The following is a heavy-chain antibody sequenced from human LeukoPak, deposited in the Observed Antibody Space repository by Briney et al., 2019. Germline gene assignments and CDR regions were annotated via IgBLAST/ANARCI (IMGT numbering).Heavy chain of an antibody. CDR2: IYYSGST. CDR3: AIYCGGDCSIIDYFDY. J-gene: IGHJ4*02. CDR1: GGSNSSSSYY. V-gene: IGHV4-39*01. D-gene: IGHD2-21*02. Sequence: SETLSLTCTVSGGSNSSSSYYWGWIRQPPGKGLEWIGSIYYSGSTYYNPSLKSRVTISVDTSKNQFSLKLSSVTAADTAVYYCAIYCGGDCSIIDYFDYWGQGTLVTVSS.